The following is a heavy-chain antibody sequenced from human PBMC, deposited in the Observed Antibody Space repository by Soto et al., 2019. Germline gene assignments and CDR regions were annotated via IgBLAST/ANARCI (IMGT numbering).Heavy chain of an antibody. CDR2: SHQVGST. CDR1: GGSISGSDW. V-gene: IGHV4-4*02. D-gene: IGHD3-10*01. CDR3: AVRLWTGPC. Sequence: PSETLSLTCAVSGGSISGSDWWSWVRQPPGKGLEWIGESHQVGSTNYNPSLESRVTISLDKSKNEFYLRLTSVIAAAAPVSYWAVRLWTGPCWGQGTLVTVSS. J-gene: IGHJ4*02.